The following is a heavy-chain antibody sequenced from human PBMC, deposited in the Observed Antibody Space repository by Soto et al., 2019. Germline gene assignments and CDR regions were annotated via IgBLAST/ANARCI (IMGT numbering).Heavy chain of an antibody. D-gene: IGHD1-26*01. CDR2: IYSGGST. Sequence: GGSLRLSCAASGFTVSSNYMSWVRQAPGKGLEWVSVIYSGGSTYYADSVKGRFTISRDNSKNTLYLQMNSLRAEDTAVYYCARDSGLREGYFDYWGQGTLVTVSS. CDR1: GFTVSSNY. CDR3: ARDSGLREGYFDY. J-gene: IGHJ4*02. V-gene: IGHV3-66*01.